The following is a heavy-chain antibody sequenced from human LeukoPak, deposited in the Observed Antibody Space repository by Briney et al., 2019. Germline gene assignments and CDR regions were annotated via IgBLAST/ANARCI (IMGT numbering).Heavy chain of an antibody. V-gene: IGHV3-30*03. CDR2: IAYDGSIK. J-gene: IGHJ4*02. CDR1: GFTISAYA. Sequence: PGRSLRLSCAASGFTISAYAMHWVRQAPGKGLEWVAVIAYDGSIKYYADSVKGRFTISRDNSKNTLFLQLNSLRGEDTAVYYCGREHSGYDFEYWGQGTLVTVSS. CDR3: GREHSGYDFEY. D-gene: IGHD5-12*01.